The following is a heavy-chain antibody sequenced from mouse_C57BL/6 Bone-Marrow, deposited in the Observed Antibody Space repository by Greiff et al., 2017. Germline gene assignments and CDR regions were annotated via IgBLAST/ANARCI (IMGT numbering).Heavy chain of an antibody. CDR2: IYPGSGST. V-gene: IGHV1-55*01. Sequence: QVQLQQPGAELVKPGASVKMSCKASGYTFTSYWITWVKQRPGQGLEWIGDIYPGSGSTNYNEKFKSKATLTVDTSSSTAYMQLSSLTSEDSAVYYCAREGDSNYEAWFADWGQGTLVTVSA. CDR1: GYTFTSYW. D-gene: IGHD2-5*01. J-gene: IGHJ3*01. CDR3: AREGDSNYEAWFAD.